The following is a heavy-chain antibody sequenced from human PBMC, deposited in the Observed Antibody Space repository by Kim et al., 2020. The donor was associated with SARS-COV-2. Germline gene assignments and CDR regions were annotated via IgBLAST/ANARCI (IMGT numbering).Heavy chain of an antibody. J-gene: IGHJ5*02. Sequence: SETLSLTCAVYGGSFSGYYWSWIRQPPGKGLEWIGEINHSGSTNYNPSLKSRVTISVDTSKNQFSLKLSSVTAADTAVYYCARVDWSYGDYPETINWFDP. V-gene: IGHV4-34*01. CDR3: ARVDWSYGDYPETINWFDP. CDR2: INHSGST. D-gene: IGHD4-17*01. CDR1: GGSFSGYY.